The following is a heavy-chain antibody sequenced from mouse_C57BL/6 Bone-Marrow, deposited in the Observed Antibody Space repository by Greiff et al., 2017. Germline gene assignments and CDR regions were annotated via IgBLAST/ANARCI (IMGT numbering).Heavy chain of an antibody. J-gene: IGHJ4*01. V-gene: IGHV5-4*01. CDR2: ISDGGSYT. D-gene: IGHD1-1*01. CDR1: GFTFSSYA. Sequence: EVMLVESGGGLVKPGGSLKLSCAASGFTFSSYAMSWVRQTPEKRLEWVATISDGGSYTYYPDNVKGRFTISRDNAKNNLYLQMSHLKSEDTAMYYCARDYTTVVAPGDAMDYWGQGTSVTVSS. CDR3: ARDYTTVVAPGDAMDY.